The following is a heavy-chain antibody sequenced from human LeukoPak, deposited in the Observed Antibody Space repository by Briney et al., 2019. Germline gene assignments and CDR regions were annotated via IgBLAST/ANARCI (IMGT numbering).Heavy chain of an antibody. CDR3: ARMYCSRGSCYPLFYYYAMDV. D-gene: IGHD2-15*01. CDR2: ISSYNGKT. Sequence: ASVKVSCKASGYIFTDYYMHWVRQAPGQELGWMGWISSYNGKTNYAQRLQGRVTMTTDTSTSTAYMELRSLRSDDTAVYYCARMYCSRGSCYPLFYYYAMDVWGQGTTVTVSS. CDR1: GYIFTDYY. V-gene: IGHV1-18*04. J-gene: IGHJ6*02.